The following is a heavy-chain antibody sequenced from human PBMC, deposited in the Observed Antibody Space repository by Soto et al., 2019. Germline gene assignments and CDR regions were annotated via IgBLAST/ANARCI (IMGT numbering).Heavy chain of an antibody. J-gene: IGHJ4*02. V-gene: IGHV3-74*01. CDR3: ASSHYSGTTGYFDY. D-gene: IGHD1-26*01. CDR1: RCTFSSYW. Sequence: GASVKVSCASSRCTFSSYWLHWVRQAPGKGLVWVSRINSDGSSTSYADSVKGRFTISRDNAKNTLYLQMNSLRAEDTAVYYCASSHYSGTTGYFDYWGQGTLVTVSS. CDR2: INSDGSST.